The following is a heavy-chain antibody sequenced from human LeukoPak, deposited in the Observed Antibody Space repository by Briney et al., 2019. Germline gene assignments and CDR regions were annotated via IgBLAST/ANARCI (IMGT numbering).Heavy chain of an antibody. CDR2: INGSGGST. Sequence: GGSLRLSCAASGFSFSSYAMSWARQAPGKGLEWVSTINGSGGSTYYADSVKGRFTISRDNSKNTLYLQMNSLRAEDTAVYYCAKPQWLNVFDIWGQGTMVTVSS. J-gene: IGHJ3*02. CDR3: AKPQWLNVFDI. D-gene: IGHD6-19*01. CDR1: GFSFSSYA. V-gene: IGHV3-23*01.